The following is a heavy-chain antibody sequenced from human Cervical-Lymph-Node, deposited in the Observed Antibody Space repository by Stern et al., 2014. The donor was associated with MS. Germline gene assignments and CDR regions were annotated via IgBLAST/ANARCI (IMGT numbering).Heavy chain of an antibody. D-gene: IGHD3-3*01. J-gene: IGHJ4*02. CDR2: IYWDDDK. V-gene: IGHV2-5*02. Sequence: QVTLRESGPTLVKPTQTLTLTCTFSGFSLSTSGVGVGWIRQPPGKALEWLALIYWDDDKRYNPSLESRLTITKDTPKNQVVLTMANMGPVDTATYYCAHRRGYDSWSAYFGYFFDYWGQGTLVTVSP. CDR3: AHRRGYDSWSAYFGYFFDY. CDR1: GFSLSTSGVG.